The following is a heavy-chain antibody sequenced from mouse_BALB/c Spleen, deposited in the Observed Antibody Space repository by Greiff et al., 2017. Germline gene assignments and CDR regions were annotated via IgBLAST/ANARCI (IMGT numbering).Heavy chain of an antibody. CDR1: GFSLTSYG. Sequence: VQVVESGPGLVAPSQSLSITCTVSGFSLTSYGVHWVRQPPGKGLEWLGVIWAGGSTNYNSALMSRLSISKDNSKSQVFLKMNSLQTDDTAMYYCARGMYGNYAMDYWGQGTSVTVSS. V-gene: IGHV2-9*02. CDR2: IWAGGST. D-gene: IGHD2-10*02. CDR3: ARGMYGNYAMDY. J-gene: IGHJ4*01.